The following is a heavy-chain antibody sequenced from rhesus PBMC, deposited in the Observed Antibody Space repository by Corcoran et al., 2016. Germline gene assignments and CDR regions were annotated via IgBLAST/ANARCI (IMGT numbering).Heavy chain of an antibody. V-gene: IGHV4-173*01. CDR3: ARGIITPYFDY. CDR2: IYGSGGRP. Sequence: QLQLQESGPGLVKPSETLSLTCAVSGGSISRNYWSWIRQPPGKGLEWIGTIYGSGGRPDCNPTLKSRVNISSGMSKTQFYLKLSSVTAADTAVYYCARGIITPYFDYWGQGVLVTVSS. CDR1: GGSISRNY. D-gene: IGHD1-26*01. J-gene: IGHJ4*01.